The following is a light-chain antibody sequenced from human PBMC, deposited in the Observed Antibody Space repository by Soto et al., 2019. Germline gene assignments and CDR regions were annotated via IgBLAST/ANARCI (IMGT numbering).Light chain of an antibody. V-gene: IGKV3-15*01. J-gene: IGKJ5*01. CDR1: QTIGRN. CDR2: DAS. Sequence: EIVLTQSPGTLSLSPGETATLSCRASQTIGRNYLAWYQQKPGQAPRLLISDASTRATGIPARFSGSGSGTEFTLTISSLQSEDFAVYYCQQYNKWPPITFGQGTRLEIK. CDR3: QQYNKWPPIT.